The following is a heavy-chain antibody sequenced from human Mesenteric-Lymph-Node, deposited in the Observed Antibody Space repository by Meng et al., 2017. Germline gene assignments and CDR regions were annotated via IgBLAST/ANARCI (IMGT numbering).Heavy chain of an antibody. J-gene: IGHJ2*01. Sequence: QVQVQESGPGLVKPSETLSLTCAVYGGSFSGYYWSWIRQPPGKGLEWIGEINHSGSTNYNPSLKSRVTISVDTSKNQFSLKLSSVTAADTAVYYCARKRIAVAGPSYWYFDLWGRGTLVTVSS. D-gene: IGHD6-19*01. CDR1: GGSFSGYY. CDR2: INHSGST. V-gene: IGHV4-34*02. CDR3: ARKRIAVAGPSYWYFDL.